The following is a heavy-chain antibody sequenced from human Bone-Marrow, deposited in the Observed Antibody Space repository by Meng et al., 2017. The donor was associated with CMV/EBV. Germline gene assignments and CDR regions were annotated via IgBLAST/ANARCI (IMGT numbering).Heavy chain of an antibody. V-gene: IGHV1-46*01. D-gene: IGHD2-2*01. CDR2: INPSGGST. CDR1: DYTFTSYC. Sequence: LVQAGSEVKKPGPLVKFACKASDYTFTSYCSGWVRQAPGQGLEWMGIINPSGGSTSYAQKFQGRVTMTRDTSTSTVYMELSSLRSDDTAVYYCARDLVVVPAANNWFDPWGQGTLVTVSS. J-gene: IGHJ5*02. CDR3: ARDLVVVPAANNWFDP.